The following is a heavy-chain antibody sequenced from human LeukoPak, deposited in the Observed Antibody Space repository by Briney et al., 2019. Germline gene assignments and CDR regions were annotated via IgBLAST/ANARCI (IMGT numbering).Heavy chain of an antibody. CDR2: IYYSGST. V-gene: IGHV4-59*01. CDR1: GGSMSSYY. J-gene: IGHJ4*02. Sequence: PSETLSLTCTVSGGSMSSYYWSWLRQPPGKGLEWIGYIYYSGSTNYNPSLKSRVTISVNTSKNQFSLKLSSVTAADTAVYYCARDRGVQRAYYYFDYWGQGTLVTVSS. D-gene: IGHD3-10*01. CDR3: ARDRGVQRAYYYFDY.